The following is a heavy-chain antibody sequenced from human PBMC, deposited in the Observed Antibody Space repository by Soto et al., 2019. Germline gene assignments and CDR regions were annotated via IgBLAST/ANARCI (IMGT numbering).Heavy chain of an antibody. CDR2: IYYTGRT. CDR1: GASISVSY. D-gene: IGHD2-15*01. CDR3: VSAPDCSNGNCYADF. J-gene: IGHJ4*02. V-gene: IGHV4-59*08. Sequence: QVQLQESGPGLVKPSETLSLTCSVSGASISVSYWTWIRQPPGKGLEWIGYIYYTGRTANNPSLKSRVTISLDTSKSQFSLNLKSVTAADTAVYYCVSAPDCSNGNCYADFWGQGTLVTVSS.